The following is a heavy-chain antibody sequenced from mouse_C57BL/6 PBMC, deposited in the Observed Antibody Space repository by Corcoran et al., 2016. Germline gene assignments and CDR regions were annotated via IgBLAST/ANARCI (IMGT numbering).Heavy chain of an antibody. V-gene: IGHV3-6*01. CDR2: ISYDGSN. CDR1: GYSITSGYY. Sequence: DVQLQESGPGLVTPSQSLSLTCSVTGYSITSGYYWHWIRQFPGNKLEWMGYISYDGSNNCNPSLKNRISITRDTSKNQFFLKLNSVTTEDTATYYCARDGFAYWGQGTLVTVSA. J-gene: IGHJ3*01. CDR3: ARDGFAY.